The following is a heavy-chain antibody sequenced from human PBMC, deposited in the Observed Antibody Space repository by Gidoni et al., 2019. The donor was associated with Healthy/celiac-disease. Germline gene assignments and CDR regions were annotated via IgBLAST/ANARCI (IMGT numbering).Heavy chain of an antibody. V-gene: IGHV3-9*01. Sequence: EVQLVESGGGLVQPGRSLRLSCAASGFTFDDYAMHWVRQAPGKGLEWVSGISWNSGSIGYADSVKGRFTISRDNAKNSLYLQMNSLRAEDTALYYCAKEKRAGDYSSGSFDYWGQGTLVTVSS. CDR3: AKEKRAGDYSSGSFDY. J-gene: IGHJ4*02. D-gene: IGHD6-19*01. CDR2: ISWNSGSI. CDR1: GFTFDDYA.